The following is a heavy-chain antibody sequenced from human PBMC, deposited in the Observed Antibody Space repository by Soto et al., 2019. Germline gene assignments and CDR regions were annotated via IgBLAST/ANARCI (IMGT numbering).Heavy chain of an antibody. CDR3: ARDRRDPIAARHYYYGMDV. CDR2: ISYDGSNK. V-gene: IGHV3-30-3*01. J-gene: IGHJ6*02. Sequence: PGGSLRLSCAASGFTFSSYAMHWVRQAPGKGLEWVAVISYDGSNKYYADSVKGRFTISRDNSKNTLYLQMNSLRAEDTAVYYCARDRRDPIAARHYYYGMDVWGQGTTVTSP. D-gene: IGHD6-6*01. CDR1: GFTFSSYA.